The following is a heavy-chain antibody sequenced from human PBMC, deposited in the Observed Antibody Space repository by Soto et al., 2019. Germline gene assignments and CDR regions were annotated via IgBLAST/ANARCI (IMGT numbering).Heavy chain of an antibody. CDR3: ARANYGSGSYFYYYYGMDV. CDR1: GGSISSYY. V-gene: IGHV4-59*01. D-gene: IGHD3-10*01. CDR2: YTGST. J-gene: IGHJ6*02. Sequence: SETLSLTCTVSGGSISSYYWSWIRQPPGKGLEWIGYYTGSTNYNPSLKSRVTKSVDTSKNQFSLKLSSVTAADTAVYYCARANYGSGSYFYYYYGMDVWGQGTTVTVSS.